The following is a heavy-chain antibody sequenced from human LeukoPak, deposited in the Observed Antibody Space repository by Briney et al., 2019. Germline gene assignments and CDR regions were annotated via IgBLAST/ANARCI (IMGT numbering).Heavy chain of an antibody. J-gene: IGHJ4*02. V-gene: IGHV3-9*01. Sequence: HPGGSLRLSGAVSGFTFSSNWRSWVRQAPGKGLKWVSGISWNSGSIGYADSVKGRFTISRDNAKNSLYLQMNSLRAEDTALYYCAAGLPHLAFDYWGQGTLVTVSS. CDR2: ISWNSGSI. CDR3: AAGLPHLAFDY. D-gene: IGHD5-18*01. CDR1: GFTFSSNW.